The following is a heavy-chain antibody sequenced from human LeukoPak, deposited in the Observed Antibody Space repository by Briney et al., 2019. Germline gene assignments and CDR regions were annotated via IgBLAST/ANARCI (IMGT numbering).Heavy chain of an antibody. D-gene: IGHD3-10*01. CDR2: ISSSSSYI. J-gene: IGHJ6*02. Sequence: GGSLRLSCAASGFTFSSYSMNWVRQAPGKGLEWVSSISSSSSYIYYADSVKGRFTTSRDNAKNSLYLQMNSLRAEDTAVYYCARGMYSYQDVLLWFGELFYGMDVWGQGTTVTVSS. CDR1: GFTFSSYS. CDR3: ARGMYSYQDVLLWFGELFYGMDV. V-gene: IGHV3-21*04.